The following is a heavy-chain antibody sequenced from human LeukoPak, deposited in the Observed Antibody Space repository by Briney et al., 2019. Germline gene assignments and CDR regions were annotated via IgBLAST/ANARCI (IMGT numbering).Heavy chain of an antibody. D-gene: IGHD5-12*01. CDR2: ISGSAGFT. CDR3: AKEYSGYDFDC. CDR1: GFTLRTYA. Sequence: GGSLRLSCVASGFTLRTYAMSWVRQAPGKGLEWVSAISGSAGFTYYADAVRGRFSVSRDISTNTVFLQMDSLRAGDTAVYYCAKEYSGYDFDCWGQGTLVTVSS. J-gene: IGHJ4*01. V-gene: IGHV3-23*01.